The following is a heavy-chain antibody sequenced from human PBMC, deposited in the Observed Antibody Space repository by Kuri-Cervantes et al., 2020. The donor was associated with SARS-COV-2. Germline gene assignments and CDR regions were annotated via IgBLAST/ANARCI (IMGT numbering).Heavy chain of an antibody. CDR2: IYYSGST. CDR3: ARLGEDYYYDSSGYYTVFDY. V-gene: IGHV4-39*01. J-gene: IGHJ4*02. D-gene: IGHD3-22*01. Sequence: SETLSLTCTVSGVSISSSSYYWGWIRQPPGKGLEWIGSIYYSGSTYYNPSLKSRVTISVDTSKIQFSLKLSSVTAADTAVYYCARLGEDYYYDSSGYYTVFDYWGRGTLVTVSS. CDR1: GVSISSSSYY.